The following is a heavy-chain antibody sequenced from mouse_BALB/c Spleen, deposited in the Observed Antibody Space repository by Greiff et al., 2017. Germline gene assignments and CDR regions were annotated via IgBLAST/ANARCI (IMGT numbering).Heavy chain of an antibody. Sequence: EVQRVESGGGLVKPGGSLKLSCAASGFTFSSYAMSWVRQSPEKRLEWVAEISSGGSYTYYPDTVTGRFTISRDNAKNTLYLEMSSLRSEDTAMYYCARDGPDTTVVADYFDYWGQGTTLTVSS. D-gene: IGHD1-1*01. CDR3: ARDGPDTTVVADYFDY. J-gene: IGHJ2*01. CDR1: GFTFSSYA. CDR2: ISSGGSYT. V-gene: IGHV5-9-4*01.